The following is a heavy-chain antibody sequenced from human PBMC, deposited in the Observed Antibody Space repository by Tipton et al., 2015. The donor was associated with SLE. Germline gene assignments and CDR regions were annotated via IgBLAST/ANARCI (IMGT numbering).Heavy chain of an antibody. J-gene: IGHJ4*02. CDR1: GGSFSGYY. V-gene: IGHV4-34*01. D-gene: IGHD3-22*01. CDR2: INHSGST. Sequence: TLSLTCAVYGGSFSGYYWSWIRQPPGKGLEWIGEINHSGSTNYNPSLKSRVTISVDTSKNQFSLKLSSATAADTAVYYCAREVHYYDSSGYPDYWGQGTLVTVSS. CDR3: AREVHYYDSSGYPDY.